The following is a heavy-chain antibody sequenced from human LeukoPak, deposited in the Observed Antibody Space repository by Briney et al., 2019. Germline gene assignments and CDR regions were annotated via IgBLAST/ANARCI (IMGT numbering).Heavy chain of an antibody. CDR3: AREVMGTGGVGY. J-gene: IGHJ4*02. Sequence: GGSLRLSCVAAGFTFSSYSMNWVRQAPGKGLEWVSYISSSSTNIYYADSVKGRFTISRDNAKNSLYLQMNGLRAEDTAVYYCAREVMGTGGVGYWGQGTLVTVSS. D-gene: IGHD2-21*02. CDR2: ISSSSTNI. CDR1: GFTFSSYS. V-gene: IGHV3-48*01.